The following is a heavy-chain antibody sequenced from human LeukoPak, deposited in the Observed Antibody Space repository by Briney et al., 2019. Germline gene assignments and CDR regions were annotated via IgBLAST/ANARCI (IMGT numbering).Heavy chain of an antibody. J-gene: IGHJ3*02. CDR2: ISYDGSNK. CDR3: AAAGSSAFDI. Sequence: PGRSLRLSCAASGFTLSSYGMHWVRQAPGKGLEWVAVISYDGSNKYYADSVKGRFTISRANSKNTLYLQMNSLRAEDTAVYYFAAAGSSAFDIWGQGTMVTVSS. V-gene: IGHV3-30*03. CDR1: GFTLSSYG. D-gene: IGHD6-13*01.